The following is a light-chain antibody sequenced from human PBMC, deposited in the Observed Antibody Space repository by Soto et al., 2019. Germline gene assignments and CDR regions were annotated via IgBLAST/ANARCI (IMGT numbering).Light chain of an antibody. V-gene: IGLV2-14*01. J-gene: IGLJ1*01. CDR1: SSDVVGYNY. CDR2: EVS. Sequence: QSVLTQPASVSGSPGQSITISCTGTSSDVVGYNYVSWYQQHPGKAPKLMIYEVSNRPSGVSNRFSGSKSGNTASLTISGLPAEYEADYYCSSYTSSSPYVFGTGTKVTVL. CDR3: SSYTSSSPYV.